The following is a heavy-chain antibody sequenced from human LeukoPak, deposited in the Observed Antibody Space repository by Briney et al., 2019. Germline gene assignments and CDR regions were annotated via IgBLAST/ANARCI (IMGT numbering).Heavy chain of an antibody. D-gene: IGHD3-22*01. CDR1: AYSFTSYW. CDR2: IYPGDSDT. J-gene: IGHJ4*02. CDR3: ARHFSYYDSSDQFGY. V-gene: IGHV5-51*01. Sequence: GESLKISCKGSAYSFTSYWIGWVRQMPGKGLEWMGIIYPGDSDTRYSPSFQGQVTISADKSISTAYLQWSSLKASDTAMYYCARHFSYYDSSDQFGYWGQGTLVTVSS.